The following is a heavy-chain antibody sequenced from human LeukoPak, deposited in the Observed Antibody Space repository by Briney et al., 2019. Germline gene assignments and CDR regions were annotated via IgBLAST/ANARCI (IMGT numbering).Heavy chain of an antibody. CDR3: ARDFRRYFGY. CDR2: INSDGSDT. J-gene: IGHJ4*02. Sequence: GGSLRLSCVASGFTFSSYWMHWVRQVPGKGLVWVSRINSDGSDTTYADSVKGRFTISRGNAKNTLYLQINSLRAEDTAVYYCARDFRRYFGYWGQGTLVTVSS. CDR1: GFTFSSYW. V-gene: IGHV3-74*01.